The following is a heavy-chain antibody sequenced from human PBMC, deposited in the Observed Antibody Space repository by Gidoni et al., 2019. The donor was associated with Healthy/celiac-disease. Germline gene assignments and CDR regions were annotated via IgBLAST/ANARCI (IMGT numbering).Heavy chain of an antibody. Sequence: QVQLVQSGAEVKKPGASVKVSCKASGYTFTGYYMHWVRQAPGQGLEWMGWINPNSGGTNYAQKFQGRVTMTRETSISTAYMELSRLRSDDTAVYYCARATAPFLEWLFYFDYWGQGTLVTVSS. CDR3: ARATAPFLEWLFYFDY. CDR2: INPNSGGT. J-gene: IGHJ4*02. CDR1: GYTFTGYY. V-gene: IGHV1-2*02. D-gene: IGHD3-3*01.